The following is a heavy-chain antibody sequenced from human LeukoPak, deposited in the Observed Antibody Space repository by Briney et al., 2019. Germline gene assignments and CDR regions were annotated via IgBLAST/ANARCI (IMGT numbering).Heavy chain of an antibody. V-gene: IGHV4-59*01. CDR3: AGVGFSYGSPDAFDF. Sequence: PSETLSLTCTVSGGSISSYYWSWIRQPPGKGLEWIGYIYYSGSTNYNPSLKSRVTISVDTSKNQFSLKLSSVTAADTAVYYCAGVGFSYGSPDAFDFWGQGTKGTVSS. CDR2: IYYSGST. CDR1: GGSISSYY. J-gene: IGHJ3*01. D-gene: IGHD5-18*01.